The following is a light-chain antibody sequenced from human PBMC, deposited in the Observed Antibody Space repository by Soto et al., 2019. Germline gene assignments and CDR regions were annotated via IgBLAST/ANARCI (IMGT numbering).Light chain of an antibody. Sequence: QSALTQPASVSGSPGQSITISCTGTSSDVGSYNLVSWYQQHPGNAPKLMIYEVSKRPSGVSNRFSGSKAGNTASLTISGLQAEDEADYYCCAYAGSSTFVVFGGGTQLTV. CDR2: EVS. J-gene: IGLJ2*01. CDR1: SSDVGSYNL. CDR3: CAYAGSSTFVV. V-gene: IGLV2-23*02.